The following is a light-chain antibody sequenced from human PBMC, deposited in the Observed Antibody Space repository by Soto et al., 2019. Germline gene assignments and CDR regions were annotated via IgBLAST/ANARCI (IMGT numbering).Light chain of an antibody. J-gene: IGKJ2*01. CDR2: KVS. CDR3: QQYNSHLYT. Sequence: DIQMTQSPSTLSASVGDRVTITCRASQSISSWLAWYQQKPGKAPKLLIYKVSSLESRVPSRFSGSGSGTEFTLTISSLQPDDFATYYCQQYNSHLYTFGQGTKVDIK. V-gene: IGKV1-5*03. CDR1: QSISSW.